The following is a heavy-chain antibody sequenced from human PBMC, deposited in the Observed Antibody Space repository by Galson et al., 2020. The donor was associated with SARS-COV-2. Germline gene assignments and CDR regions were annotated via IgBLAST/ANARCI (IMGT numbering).Heavy chain of an antibody. V-gene: IGHV1-2*02. CDR1: GYTFTGYY. CDR2: ISPNSGGT. Sequence: ASVKVSCKASGYTFTGYYLHWVRQAPGQGLEWVGWISPNSGGTNYAQKFQGRVTITRDTAASTAYMELSSLRSEDTAVYYCAREWESGLWFGEVDDYWGQGTLVTVSS. J-gene: IGHJ4*02. D-gene: IGHD3-10*01. CDR3: AREWESGLWFGEVDDY.